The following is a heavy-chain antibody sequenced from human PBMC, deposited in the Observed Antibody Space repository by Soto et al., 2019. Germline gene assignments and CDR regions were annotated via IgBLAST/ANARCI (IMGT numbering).Heavy chain of an antibody. CDR1: GFSFSSYG. V-gene: IGHV3-30*18. CDR2: ISYDVTNK. Sequence: PGGFLRLSCAASGFSFSSYGMHWVRQAPGKGLEWVAVISYDVTNKYYADSVKGRFTISRDNSKNTLYLQMNSLRAEDTAVYYCAKDLRIAVAGTDYFDSWGQGTLVTVSS. J-gene: IGHJ4*02. D-gene: IGHD6-19*01. CDR3: AKDLRIAVAGTDYFDS.